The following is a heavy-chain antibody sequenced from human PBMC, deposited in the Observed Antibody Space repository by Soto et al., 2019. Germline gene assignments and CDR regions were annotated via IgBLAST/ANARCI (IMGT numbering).Heavy chain of an antibody. CDR2: IRSKANSYAT. CDR1: GFTFSGSA. V-gene: IGHV3-73*01. J-gene: IGHJ4*02. CDR3: TSLKSEDY. Sequence: GGSLRLSCAASGFTFSGSAMHWVRQASGKGLEWVGRIRSKANSYATAYAASVKGRFTISRDDSKNTAYLQMNSLKTEDTAVYFCTSLKSEDYWSLGTLVSVSA.